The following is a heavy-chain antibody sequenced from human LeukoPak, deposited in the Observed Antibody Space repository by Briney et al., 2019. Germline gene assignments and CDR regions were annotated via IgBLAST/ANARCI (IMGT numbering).Heavy chain of an antibody. V-gene: IGHV4-61*01. CDR1: GGSVSSGTYY. CDR3: ARRGGSGRSFDY. J-gene: IGHJ4*02. CDR2: IYYTGST. Sequence: SETLSLTCTVSGGSVSSGTYYWSWIRQPPGKGLEWIGYIYYTGSTNYNLSLKSRLTISVDTSKNQFSLKLSSVTAADTAVYYCARRGGSGRSFDYWGQGTLVTVSS. D-gene: IGHD3-10*01.